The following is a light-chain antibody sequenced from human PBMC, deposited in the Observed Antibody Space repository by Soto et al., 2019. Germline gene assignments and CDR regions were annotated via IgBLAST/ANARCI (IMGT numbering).Light chain of an antibody. CDR2: GAS. CDR1: QNVDSN. V-gene: IGKV3-15*01. J-gene: IGKJ2*01. Sequence: EKVMTQSPATLSVSPGERATLSCRASQNVDSNYLAWYQHKPGQAPRLLISGASSRATGIPARFSGSGSGTDFTLTISSLQSEDFAVYYCQQYNNWPHTFGQGTKLEIK. CDR3: QQYNNWPHT.